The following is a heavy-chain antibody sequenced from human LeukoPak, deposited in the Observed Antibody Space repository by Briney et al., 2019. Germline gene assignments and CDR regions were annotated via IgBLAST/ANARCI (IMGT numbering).Heavy chain of an antibody. CDR1: GGSFSGYY. Sequence: TSETLSLTCAVYGGSFSGYYWSWIRQPPGKGLEWIGEINHSGSTNYNPSLKSRVTISVDTSKNQFSLKLSSVTAADTAVYYCARHDDYFWYFDLWGRGTLVTVSS. J-gene: IGHJ2*01. V-gene: IGHV4-34*01. CDR2: INHSGST. D-gene: IGHD2/OR15-2a*01. CDR3: ARHDDYFWYFDL.